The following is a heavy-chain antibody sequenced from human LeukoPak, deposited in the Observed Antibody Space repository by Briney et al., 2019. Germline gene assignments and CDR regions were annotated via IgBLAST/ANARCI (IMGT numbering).Heavy chain of an antibody. CDR3: ARADVLRFLERLSDTYYFDY. Sequence: GESLKISCKGSGYSFTSYWIGWVRQMPGKGLEWMGIIYPGDSDTRYSPSFQGQVTISADKSISTAYLQWSSLKASDTAMYYCARADVLRFLERLSDTYYFDYWGQGTLVTVSS. V-gene: IGHV5-51*01. D-gene: IGHD3-3*01. CDR1: GYSFTSYW. J-gene: IGHJ4*02. CDR2: IYPGDSDT.